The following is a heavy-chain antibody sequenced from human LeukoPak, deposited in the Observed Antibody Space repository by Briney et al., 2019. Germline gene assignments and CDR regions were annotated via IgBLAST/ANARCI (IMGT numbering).Heavy chain of an antibody. Sequence: GGSLRLSCAASGFTFSSYGMHWVRQAPGKGLEWVAVISYDGSNKYYADSVKGRFTIFRDNAKNSLYLQMNSLRAEDTAVYYCAREGKEANDYWGQGTLVTVSS. D-gene: IGHD4/OR15-4a*01. J-gene: IGHJ4*02. CDR2: ISYDGSNK. CDR1: GFTFSSYG. V-gene: IGHV3-30*03. CDR3: AREGKEANDY.